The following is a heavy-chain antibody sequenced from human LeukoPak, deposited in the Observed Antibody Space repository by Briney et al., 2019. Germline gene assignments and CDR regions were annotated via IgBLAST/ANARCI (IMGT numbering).Heavy chain of an antibody. V-gene: IGHV4-59*08. CDR1: GPSLSGDY. Sequence: SETLSLTCTVSGPSLSGDYWSWIRQPPGKGLEWIGYVYFTGNTNYNPSLTSRVTISMDTSKNHISLTVTSVTAADTAVYYCARHPFSSPFDFWGQGTLVAVSS. CDR2: VYFTGNT. D-gene: IGHD2/OR15-2a*01. J-gene: IGHJ4*02. CDR3: ARHPFSSPFDF.